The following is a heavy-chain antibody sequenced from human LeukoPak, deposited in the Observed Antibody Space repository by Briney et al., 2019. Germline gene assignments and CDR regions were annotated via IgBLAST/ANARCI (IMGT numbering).Heavy chain of an antibody. D-gene: IGHD3-22*01. CDR2: ISSSSSYI. Sequence: GGSLRLSCEASGFTFSSYSMNWVRQAPGKGLEWVSSISSSSSYIYYADSVKGRFTISRDNAKNSLYLQMNSLRAEDTAVYYCARADYQLGYYDSSGPVDYWGQGALVTVSS. CDR3: ARADYQLGYYDSSGPVDY. J-gene: IGHJ4*02. CDR1: GFTFSSYS. V-gene: IGHV3-21*01.